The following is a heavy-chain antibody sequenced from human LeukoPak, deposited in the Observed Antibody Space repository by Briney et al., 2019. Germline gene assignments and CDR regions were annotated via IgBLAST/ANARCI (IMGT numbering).Heavy chain of an antibody. CDR3: ARDRGVEWELLLRALDY. V-gene: IGHV1-46*01. J-gene: IGHJ4*02. Sequence: RASVKVSCKASGYTFTSYYMHWVRQAPGQGLEWMGIINPSGGSTSYAQKFQGRVTMTRDTSTSTVYMELSSLRSEDTAVYYCARDRGVEWELLLRALDYWGQGTLVTVSS. CDR2: INPSGGST. D-gene: IGHD1-26*01. CDR1: GYTFTSYY.